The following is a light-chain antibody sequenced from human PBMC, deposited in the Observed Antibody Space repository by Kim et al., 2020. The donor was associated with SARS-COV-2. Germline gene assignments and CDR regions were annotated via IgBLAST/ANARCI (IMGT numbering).Light chain of an antibody. CDR2: DAS. CDR1: QDINNY. J-gene: IGKJ4*01. Sequence: DIQMTQSPSSLSASVGDRVTITCQASQDINNYLNWYQQKPGKAPKLLIYDASNLETGVPSRFSGSGSGTDFTFTISSLQPEDIATYYGQQYDHLPLAFGGGNKVDIK. V-gene: IGKV1-33*01. CDR3: QQYDHLPLA.